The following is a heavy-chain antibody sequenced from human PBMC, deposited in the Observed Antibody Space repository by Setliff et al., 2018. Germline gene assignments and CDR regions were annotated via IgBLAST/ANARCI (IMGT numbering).Heavy chain of an antibody. CDR3: ARHTIAMSTIISYFDY. Sequence: SETLSLTCTVPSGSISSDNYYWGWIRQPPGKGLEWIGTLSYNGNAYYTPSLKSRVTISIDTSKNQFSLKLSSVTAADTAVYYCARHTIAMSTIISYFDYWGQGTLVTVS. CDR2: LSYNGNA. J-gene: IGHJ4*02. CDR1: SGSISSDNYY. D-gene: IGHD3-10*01. V-gene: IGHV4-39*01.